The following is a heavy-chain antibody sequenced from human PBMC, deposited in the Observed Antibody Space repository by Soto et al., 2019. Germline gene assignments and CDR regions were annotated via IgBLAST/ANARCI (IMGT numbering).Heavy chain of an antibody. J-gene: IGHJ4*02. CDR1: GFTFSSYS. Sequence: EVQLVESGGGLVQPGGSLRLSCAASGFTFSSYSMNWVRQAPGKGLEWVSYISSSSSTIYYADSVKGRFTISRDNAKNSLYLQMNSLRDEDTAVYYCARVLPSPAHPTKGAFDYWGQGTLVTVSS. CDR3: ARVLPSPAHPTKGAFDY. D-gene: IGHD2-2*01. V-gene: IGHV3-48*02. CDR2: ISSSSSTI.